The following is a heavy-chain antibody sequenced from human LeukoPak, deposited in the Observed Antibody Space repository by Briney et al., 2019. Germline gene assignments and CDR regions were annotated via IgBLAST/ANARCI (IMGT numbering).Heavy chain of an antibody. V-gene: IGHV3-23*01. D-gene: IGHD3-22*01. CDR2: ISGSGRST. CDR1: GFTFSSHA. CDR3: AQDPAGVVIN. J-gene: IGHJ4*02. Sequence: PGGSLRLSCQASGFTFSSHAMTWVRQAPGKGLEWVSTISGSGRSTYFADSVKGRFAISRDNSKNTLSPQMNSLRAEDTAFYFCAQDPAGVVINWGQGTLVTVSS.